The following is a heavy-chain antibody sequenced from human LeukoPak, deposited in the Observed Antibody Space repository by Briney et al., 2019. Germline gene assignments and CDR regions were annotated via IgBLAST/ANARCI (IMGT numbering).Heavy chain of an antibody. CDR1: GGSISSSSYY. CDR2: IYYSGST. J-gene: IGHJ6*02. V-gene: IGHV4-39*07. D-gene: IGHD3-10*01. CDR3: ARVPYYYGSGSLGMDV. Sequence: SVTLSLTCTVSGGSISSSSYYWVWLRQPPGKGLEGIGSIYYSGSTYDNPSLKSRVTISVDTSKNQFSLKLSSVTAADTAVYYCARVPYYYGSGSLGMDVWGQGTTVTVSS.